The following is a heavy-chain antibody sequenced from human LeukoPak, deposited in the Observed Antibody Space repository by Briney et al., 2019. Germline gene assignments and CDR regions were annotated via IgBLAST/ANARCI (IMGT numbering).Heavy chain of an antibody. CDR1: GYTFTTYG. V-gene: IGHV1-18*01. D-gene: IGHD2-21*02. CDR3: ARVTLESVYCGRDCYSH. Sequence: ASVKVSCKASGYTFTTYGISWVRQAPGHGLEWMGWISAFNGNTYYAQKLQDRVTMTTDTSTSTAYMELRSLRSDDTAVYYCARVTLESVYCGRDCYSHWGQGTLVTVSS. CDR2: ISAFNGNT. J-gene: IGHJ4*02.